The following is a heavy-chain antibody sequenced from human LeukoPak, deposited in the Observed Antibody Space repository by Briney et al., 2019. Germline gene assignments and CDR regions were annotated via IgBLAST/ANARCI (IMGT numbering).Heavy chain of an antibody. V-gene: IGHV3-66*01. CDR1: GFTFSSYW. CDR3: ARVYYGSGSCFDY. CDR2: IYSGGST. D-gene: IGHD3-10*01. J-gene: IGHJ4*02. Sequence: GGSLRLSCAASGFTFSSYWMSWVRQAPGKGLEWVSVIYSGGSTYYADSVKGRFTISRDNSKNTLYLQMNSLRAEDTAVYYCARVYYGSGSCFDYWGQGTLVTVSS.